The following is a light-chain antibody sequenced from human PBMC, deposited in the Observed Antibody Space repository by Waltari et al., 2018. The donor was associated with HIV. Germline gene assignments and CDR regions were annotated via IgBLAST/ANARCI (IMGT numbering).Light chain of an antibody. CDR1: ALPKQY. CDR2: KDS. CDR3: QSADSSYNYPGEV. Sequence: SYELTQPPSVSVSPGQTARITCSGDALPKQYAYWYQQKPGQAPVLVIYKDSERPSGIPERFSGSSSGTTATLTISVVQAEDEADYYCQSADSSYNYPGEVFGGGTKLTVL. V-gene: IGLV3-25*03. J-gene: IGLJ2*01.